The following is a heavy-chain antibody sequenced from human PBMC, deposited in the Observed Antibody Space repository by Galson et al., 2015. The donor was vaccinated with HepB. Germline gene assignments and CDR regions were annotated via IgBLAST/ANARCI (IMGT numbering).Heavy chain of an antibody. CDR1: GYIFSDFG. J-gene: IGHJ4*02. CDR2: IRYDGSNR. V-gene: IGHV3-30*02. Sequence: SLRLSCAVSGYIFSDFGMHWVRQAPGMGLEWVAFIRYDGSNRYYAGSVEGRFTISRDNYKNTLFLQMNSLRTGDTAVYYCTKGHSAVSDYWGQGTLVTVSS. CDR3: TKGHSAVSDY.